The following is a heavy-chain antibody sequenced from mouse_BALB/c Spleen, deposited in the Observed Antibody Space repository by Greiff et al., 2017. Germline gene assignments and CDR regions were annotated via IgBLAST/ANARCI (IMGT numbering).Heavy chain of an antibody. CDR3: ARHGTFDY. V-gene: IGHV3-2*02. Sequence: EVKLVESGPGLVKPSQSLSLTCTVTGYSITSDYAWNWIRQFPGNKLEWMGYISYSGSTSYNPSLKSRISITRDTSKNQFFLQLNSVTTEDTATYYCARHGTFDYWGQGTTLTVSS. CDR1: GYSITSDYA. J-gene: IGHJ2*01. CDR2: ISYSGST. D-gene: IGHD4-1*01.